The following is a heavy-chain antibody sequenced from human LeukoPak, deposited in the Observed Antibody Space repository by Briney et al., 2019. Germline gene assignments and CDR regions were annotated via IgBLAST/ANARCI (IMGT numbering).Heavy chain of an antibody. V-gene: IGHV3-23*01. Sequence: GGSLRLSCAASGFTFNSYAMSWVRQAPGKGLEWVSAISGSDPGTYYADSVKGRFTISRDNAKNSLYLQMNSLRAEDTAVYYCARDRKGYGSGSHYMDVWGKGTTVTVSS. CDR1: GFTFNSYA. CDR2: ISGSDPGT. J-gene: IGHJ6*03. CDR3: ARDRKGYGSGSHYMDV. D-gene: IGHD3-10*01.